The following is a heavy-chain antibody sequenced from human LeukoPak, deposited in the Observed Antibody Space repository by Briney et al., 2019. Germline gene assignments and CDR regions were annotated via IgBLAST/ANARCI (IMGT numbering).Heavy chain of an antibody. J-gene: IGHJ4*02. CDR3: ARGFRVNPPFDY. V-gene: IGHV3-48*03. Sequence: GGSLRLPCAASGFTFSSYAMSWVRQAPGKGLEWLSCISSSGVTTYYADSVKGRFTISRDNAKNSLYLQMNSLRAEDTAVYYCARGFRVNPPFDYWGQGTLVTVSS. D-gene: IGHD3-22*01. CDR1: GFTFSSYA. CDR2: ISSSGVTT.